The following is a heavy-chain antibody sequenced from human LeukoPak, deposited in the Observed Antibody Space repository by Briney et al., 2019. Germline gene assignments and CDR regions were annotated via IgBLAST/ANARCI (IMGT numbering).Heavy chain of an antibody. J-gene: IGHJ3*01. CDR1: GFTFSDYA. Sequence: GGSLRLSCVASGFTFSDYAMNWVRQAPGKGLEWVSSTGPVHYADSVKGRFTISRDDSKNTLFLQMNSLRAEDTAIYYCAKDSFSYNGIFDALDVWGQGTMVTVSS. CDR2: TGPV. D-gene: IGHD2-8*01. V-gene: IGHV3-23*01. CDR3: AKDSFSYNGIFDALDV.